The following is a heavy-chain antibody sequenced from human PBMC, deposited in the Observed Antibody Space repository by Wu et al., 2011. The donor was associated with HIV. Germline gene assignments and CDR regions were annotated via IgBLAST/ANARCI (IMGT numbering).Heavy chain of an antibody. CDR1: GYRFASYG. CDR2: INPLSGKT. V-gene: IGHV1-8*01. J-gene: IGHJ4*02. Sequence: QAQLEQSGAEVKKPGASVKVSSKASGYRFASYGINWVRQAPGRGFEWMGYINPLSGKTGYAQKFQGRVAITKDTSISTAYLELTNLSSDDTAVYYCASGYCGANSCYSLDYWGQGTLVTVSS. D-gene: IGHD2-15*01. CDR3: ASGYCGANSCYSLDY.